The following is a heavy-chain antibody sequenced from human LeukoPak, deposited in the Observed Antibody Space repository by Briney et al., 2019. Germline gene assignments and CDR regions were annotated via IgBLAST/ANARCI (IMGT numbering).Heavy chain of an antibody. Sequence: ASVKVSCKAFGYTFTGYYMHWVRQAPGQGLEWMGWINPNSGGTNYAQKFQGRVTMTRDTSISTAYMELSRLRSDDTAVYYCARNTGYYYDSSGYQYYYYYMDVWGKGTTVTVSS. CDR3: ARNTGYYYDSSGYQYYYYYMDV. V-gene: IGHV1-2*02. J-gene: IGHJ6*03. CDR2: INPNSGGT. CDR1: GYTFTGYY. D-gene: IGHD3-22*01.